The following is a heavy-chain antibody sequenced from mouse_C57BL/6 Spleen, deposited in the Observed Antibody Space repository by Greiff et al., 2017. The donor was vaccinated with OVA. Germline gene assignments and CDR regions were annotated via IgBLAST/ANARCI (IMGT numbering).Heavy chain of an antibody. CDR1: GYTFTSYW. J-gene: IGHJ4*01. V-gene: IGHV1-55*01. Sequence: VQLQQSGAELVKPGASVKMSCKASGYTFTSYWITWVKQRPGQGLEWIGDIYPGSGSTNYNEKFKSKATLTVDTSSSTAYMQLSSLTSEDSAVYYCARRAAQATYAMDYWGQGTSVTVSS. CDR3: ARRAAQATYAMDY. CDR2: IYPGSGST. D-gene: IGHD3-2*02.